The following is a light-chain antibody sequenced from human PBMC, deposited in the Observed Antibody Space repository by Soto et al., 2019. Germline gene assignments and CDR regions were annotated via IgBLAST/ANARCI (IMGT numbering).Light chain of an antibody. V-gene: IGKV3-11*01. CDR3: QQRKNWPLVPT. CDR2: DPS. Sequence: EIVLTQSPATLSLSPGERATLSCRASQSISSYLAWYQQKPGKAPRLLISDPSNRTSGIPVRFTGSGSGTDFTLTSSSLELEDFAVYYCQQRKNWPLVPTFGAGTKVEIK. J-gene: IGKJ4*01. CDR1: QSISSY.